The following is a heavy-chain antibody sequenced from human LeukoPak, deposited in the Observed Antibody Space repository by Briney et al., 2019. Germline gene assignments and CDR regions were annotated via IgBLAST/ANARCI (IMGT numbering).Heavy chain of an antibody. D-gene: IGHD1-26*01. CDR2: INSDESVT. Sequence: GGSLRLSCAASGFTFSSYWMHWVRQAPGKGLLWVSRINSDESVTTYVDSVKGRFTISRDNAKNTLYLQMNSLRAEDTAVYYCTRATGSFYGLGYWGQGTLVTVSS. CDR1: GFTFSSYW. CDR3: TRATGSFYGLGY. J-gene: IGHJ4*02. V-gene: IGHV3-74*01.